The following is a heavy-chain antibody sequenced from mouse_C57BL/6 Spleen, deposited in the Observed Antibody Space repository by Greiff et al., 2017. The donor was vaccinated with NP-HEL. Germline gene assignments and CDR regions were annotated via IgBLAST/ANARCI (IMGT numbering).Heavy chain of an antibody. J-gene: IGHJ2*01. CDR2: IRRGSSTI. CDR3: ARNGAFDD. V-gene: IGHV5-17*01. Sequence: EVKLMESGGGLVKPGGSLKLSCAASGFTFSDYGMHWVRQAPEKGLEWVAYIRRGSSTIYYADTVKGRFTISRDNAKNTLFLQMTSLMSEDTAMYYCARNGAFDDWGQGTTLTDSS. CDR1: GFTFSDYG.